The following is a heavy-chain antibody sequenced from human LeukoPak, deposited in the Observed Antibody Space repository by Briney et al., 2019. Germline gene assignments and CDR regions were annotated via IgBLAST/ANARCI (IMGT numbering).Heavy chain of an antibody. CDR3: VRQLAELECDY. V-gene: IGHV3-30*03. D-gene: IGHD6-6*01. Sequence: SGGSLRLSCAASGFTFSSYGMHWVRQAPGKGLEWVAVISYDGSNKYYADSVKGRFAISRDNSKNTLYLQMNSLRAEDTAVYYCVRQLAELECDYWGQGTLVTISS. J-gene: IGHJ4*02. CDR1: GFTFSSYG. CDR2: ISYDGSNK.